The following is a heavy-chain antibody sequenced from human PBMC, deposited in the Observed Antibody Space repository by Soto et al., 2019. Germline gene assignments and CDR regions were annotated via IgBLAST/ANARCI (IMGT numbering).Heavy chain of an antibody. V-gene: IGHV3-23*01. CDR2: ISVSGGTT. CDR3: AKSPSYYYIDV. CDR1: GFTFSTYA. Sequence: GGSLRLSCAASGFTFSTYAMSWGRQAPGKGLEWVSFISVSGGTTYYADSVKGRFTISRDNSKNTLYLQMNSLRAEDTAVYYCAKSPSYYYIDVWGKGTTVTVSS. J-gene: IGHJ6*03.